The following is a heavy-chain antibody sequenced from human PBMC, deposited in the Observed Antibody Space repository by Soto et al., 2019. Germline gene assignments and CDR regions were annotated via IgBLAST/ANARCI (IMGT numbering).Heavy chain of an antibody. Sequence: TPSLTCRMSLSGIGCNRAAWIWIRNSPSRGLEWLGSTYYRCKRYNDYAVPVKSRITINPDTSKNRFSLHLDSVIPEDTAVYYGARVASFRGMAVWGQGTPVTASS. CDR1: LSGIGCNRAA. D-gene: IGHD2-21*01. V-gene: IGHV6-1*01. CDR3: ARVASFRGMAV. J-gene: IGHJ6*02. CDR2: TYYRCKRYN.